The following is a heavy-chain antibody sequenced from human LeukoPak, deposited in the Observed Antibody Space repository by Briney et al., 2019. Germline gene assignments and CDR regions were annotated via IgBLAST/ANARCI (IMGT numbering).Heavy chain of an antibody. J-gene: IGHJ4*02. CDR1: GGSISSFY. D-gene: IGHD4-17*01. CDR3: ASLSTVTQGYFDS. CDR2: IYYTGST. V-gene: IGHV4-59*08. Sequence: SETLSLTCTVSGGSISSFYWSWIRQPPGKGLAWIGYIYYTGSTNYNPSLKSRLTISVDASKNQFSLKLSSVTATDTAVYYCASLSTVTQGYFDSWGQGTLVTVSS.